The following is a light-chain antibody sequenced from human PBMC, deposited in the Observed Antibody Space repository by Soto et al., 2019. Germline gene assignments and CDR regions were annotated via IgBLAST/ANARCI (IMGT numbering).Light chain of an antibody. V-gene: IGKV1-5*03. J-gene: IGKJ1*01. CDR1: ESVRRW. CDR2: QAS. Sequence: DIQMTQSPSTLSASVGDRVTITCRASESVRRWLAWYQQKPGRTPKLLIYQASTLETGVPSRFSGSGSGTEFTLTISSLQPDDFATYYCQQYNAYSQAFGQGTKVDIK. CDR3: QQYNAYSQA.